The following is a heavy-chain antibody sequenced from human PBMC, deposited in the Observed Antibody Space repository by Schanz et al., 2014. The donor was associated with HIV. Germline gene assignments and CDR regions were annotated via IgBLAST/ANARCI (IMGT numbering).Heavy chain of an antibody. D-gene: IGHD3-3*01. CDR3: AKDQGYDFWSGYYNYYGMDV. CDR1: GFTFSNYA. CDR2: ISYDGSDK. Sequence: QVQLVESGGGVVQPGRSLRLSCAVSGFTFSNYAMHWVRQAPGKGLEWVAVISYDGSDKYHADSVKGRFTISRDNSKNTLYLQMNSLRAEDTAVYYCAKDQGYDFWSGYYNYYGMDVWGQGTTVTVSS. V-gene: IGHV3-30*04. J-gene: IGHJ6*02.